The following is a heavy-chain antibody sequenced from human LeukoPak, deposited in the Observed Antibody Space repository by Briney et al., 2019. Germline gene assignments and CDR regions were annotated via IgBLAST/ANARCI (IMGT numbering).Heavy chain of an antibody. Sequence: ASVKVSCKASGYTFINYYMHWVRQAPGQGLEWMGWINPNSGGTNFAQNFRGRVTMTRDTSISTAYMELSGLRSDDTAVYYCARQNGYNPDYWGPGTLVTVAS. CDR3: ARQNGYNPDY. CDR1: GYTFINYY. J-gene: IGHJ4*02. V-gene: IGHV1-2*02. CDR2: INPNSGGT. D-gene: IGHD5-24*01.